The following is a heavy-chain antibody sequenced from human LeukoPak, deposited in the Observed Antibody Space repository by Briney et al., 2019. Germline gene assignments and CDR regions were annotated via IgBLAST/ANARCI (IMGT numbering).Heavy chain of an antibody. D-gene: IGHD6-19*01. Sequence: GGPLRLSCAASGFTFSSYWMSWVRQAPGKGLEWVANIKQDGSEKYYVDSVKGRFTISRDNAKNSLYLQMNSLRAEDTAVYYCAMIAVAGTDFDYWGQGTLVTVSS. CDR3: AMIAVAGTDFDY. J-gene: IGHJ4*02. CDR2: IKQDGSEK. V-gene: IGHV3-7*01. CDR1: GFTFSSYW.